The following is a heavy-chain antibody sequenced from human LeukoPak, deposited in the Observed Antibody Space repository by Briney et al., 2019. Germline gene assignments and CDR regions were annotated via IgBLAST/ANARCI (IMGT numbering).Heavy chain of an antibody. V-gene: IGHV4-4*02. Sequence: SETLSLTCAVSGGSIGSRNWWSWVRQPPGKGLQWIGEIYQSGSSIYNPSLRSRVTMSVDKSKDQLSLKLSSVTAADTAVYYCASARSSYSSRPTGGFDPWGQGTLVTVSS. J-gene: IGHJ5*02. CDR1: GGSIGSRNW. D-gene: IGHD6-13*01. CDR2: IYQSGSS. CDR3: ASARSSYSSRPTGGFDP.